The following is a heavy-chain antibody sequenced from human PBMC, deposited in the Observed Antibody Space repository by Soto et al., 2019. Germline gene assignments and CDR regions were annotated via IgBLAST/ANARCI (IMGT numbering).Heavy chain of an antibody. Sequence: SETLSLTCAVYGGSFSGYYWSWIRQPPGKGLEWIGEINHSGSTNYNPSLKSRVTISVDTSKNQFSLKLSSVTAADTAVYYCASNPLSSGWYLDYWGQGTLVTVSS. J-gene: IGHJ4*02. D-gene: IGHD6-19*01. V-gene: IGHV4-34*01. CDR3: ASNPLSSGWYLDY. CDR1: GGSFSGYY. CDR2: INHSGST.